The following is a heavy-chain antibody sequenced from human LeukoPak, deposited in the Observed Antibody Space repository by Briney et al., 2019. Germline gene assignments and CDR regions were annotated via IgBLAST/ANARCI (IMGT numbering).Heavy chain of an antibody. Sequence: SETLSLTCTVSGGPISTYYWSWIRQPPGRGLEWIGYIYYSGSTNYNPSLKSRLTISIDTSKKQFSLKLNSVTAADTAVYYCARWSSGNSLFDFWGQGTLVTVSS. D-gene: IGHD1-26*01. CDR2: IYYSGST. CDR3: ARWSSGNSLFDF. CDR1: GGPISTYY. V-gene: IGHV4-59*01. J-gene: IGHJ4*02.